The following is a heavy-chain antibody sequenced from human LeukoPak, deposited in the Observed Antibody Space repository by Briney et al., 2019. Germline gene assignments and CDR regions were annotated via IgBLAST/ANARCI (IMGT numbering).Heavy chain of an antibody. CDR3: TSNYCSGGSCYLY. Sequence: GGSLRLSCAASGFTFSGSTMHWVRQASGTGLEWVGRIRSKANNYATAYVASVKGRFTISRDDSKNTAFLQMNSLKTEDTAVYYCTSNYCSGGSCYLYWGQGTLVTVSS. V-gene: IGHV3-73*01. CDR2: IRSKANNYAT. D-gene: IGHD2-15*01. CDR1: GFTFSGST. J-gene: IGHJ4*02.